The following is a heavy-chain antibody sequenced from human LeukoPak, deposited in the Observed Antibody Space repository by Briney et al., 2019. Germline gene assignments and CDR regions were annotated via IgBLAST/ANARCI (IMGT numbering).Heavy chain of an antibody. CDR1: GFTFSNSA. J-gene: IGHJ4*01. V-gene: IGHV3-23*01. Sequence: GGSLRLFCAASGFTFSNSAMSWVRQAPGKGLEWVSTLSGSGITTYYADSVKGRLTISRDNSKNTLYLQMNSLRAEDTAVYYCAKGIYSSGWSYFDYWGHGTLVTVSS. CDR3: AKGIYSSGWSYFDY. CDR2: LSGSGITT. D-gene: IGHD6-19*01.